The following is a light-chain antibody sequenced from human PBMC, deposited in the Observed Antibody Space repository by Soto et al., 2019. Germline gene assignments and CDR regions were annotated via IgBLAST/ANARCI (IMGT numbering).Light chain of an antibody. V-gene: IGLV2-23*02. Sequence: QSALTQPVSVSGSPGQSITISCTGTSSDVGRYNLVSWYQQHAGKAPKLMIYEVTKPPSGVSNRFSGSKSGNTASLTISGLQAEDEADYYCCSYAGSSAFEFGGGTKLTVL. CDR2: EVT. CDR3: CSYAGSSAFE. CDR1: SSDVGRYNL. J-gene: IGLJ2*01.